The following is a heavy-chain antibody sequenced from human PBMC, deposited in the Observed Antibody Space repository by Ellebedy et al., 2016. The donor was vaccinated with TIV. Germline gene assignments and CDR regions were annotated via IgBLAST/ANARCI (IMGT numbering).Heavy chain of an antibody. CDR2: IWYDGSIK. J-gene: IGHJ4*02. CDR1: GLTFSRYG. D-gene: IGHD7-27*01. CDR3: ASWDFDY. Sequence: GESLKISCAASGLTFSRYGMHWLRQAPDKGLEWVAVIWYDGSIKYLADSGKGRFTISRDNFNNTLYLQMNSLRAEDTAGYWCASWDFDYWGQGTLVTVSS. V-gene: IGHV3-33*01.